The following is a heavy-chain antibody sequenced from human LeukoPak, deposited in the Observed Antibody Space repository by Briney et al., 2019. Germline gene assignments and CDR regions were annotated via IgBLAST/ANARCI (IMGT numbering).Heavy chain of an antibody. CDR2: ITPSGGST. V-gene: IGHV1-46*01. CDR3: ARVLGWYYDSSDYSRAFDY. D-gene: IGHD3-22*01. CDR1: GGSFSSYP. J-gene: IGHJ4*02. Sequence: ASVKVSCKASGGSFSSYPISWVRQAPGQGLEWMGVITPSGGSTTYAQKFQGRVSMTRDTSTSTVYMELSSLRSEDTAVYYCARVLGWYYDSSDYSRAFDYWGQGTLVTVSS.